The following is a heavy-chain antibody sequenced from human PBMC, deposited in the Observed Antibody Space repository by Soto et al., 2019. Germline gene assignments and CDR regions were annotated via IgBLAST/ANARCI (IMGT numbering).Heavy chain of an antibody. J-gene: IGHJ4*02. CDR1: GYTFNTYY. CDR2: IHPSGGGT. V-gene: IGHV1-46*02. D-gene: IGHD2-21*02. Sequence: QVQLVQSGAEVRKPGASVKVSCKPSGYTFNTYYLHWLRQAPGQALEWMGVIHPSGGGTTYAQKLLGRVTVTRDTSTTTVFMELSRLRSDDTAVYYCARGRHIAVVTASFDNWGQGTLVTVSS. CDR3: ARGRHIAVVTASFDN.